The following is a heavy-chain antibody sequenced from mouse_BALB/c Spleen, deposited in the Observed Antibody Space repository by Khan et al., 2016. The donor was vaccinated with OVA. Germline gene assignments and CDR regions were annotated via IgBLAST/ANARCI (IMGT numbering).Heavy chain of an antibody. CDR1: GFTFTSYG. Sequence: VELVQSGGGLVQSGGSRKLSCAASGFTFTSYGMHWIRQAPEKGLEWVAYISSDSNTIDYADTVKGRFTISRDNPKNTLFMQMTSLRSADTAMYFCATSYFYGYYFDYWGQGTTLTVSS. CDR2: ISSDSNTI. V-gene: IGHV5-17*02. CDR3: ATSYFYGYYFDY. J-gene: IGHJ2*01. D-gene: IGHD1-1*01.